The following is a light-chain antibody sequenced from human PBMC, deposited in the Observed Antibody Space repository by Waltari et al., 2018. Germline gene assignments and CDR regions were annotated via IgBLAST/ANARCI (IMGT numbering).Light chain of an antibody. CDR2: ANN. CDR1: NSNIGSDI. J-gene: IGLJ3*02. Sequence: QSVVTQPPSASGTPGQRVTLSCSGSNSNIGSDIVNWYQQFPGSAPKLLIYANNKRPSGFPGRFSASRSGTSASLVISGLQSEDEADYYCATWDASLDTWVFGGGTKVTVL. CDR3: ATWDASLDTWV. V-gene: IGLV1-44*01.